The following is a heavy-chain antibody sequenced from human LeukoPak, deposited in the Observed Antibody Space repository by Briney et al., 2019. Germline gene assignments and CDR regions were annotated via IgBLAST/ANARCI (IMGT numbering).Heavy chain of an antibody. CDR1: GGSISSGGYY. Sequence: PSETLSLTCTVSGGSISSGGYYWSWIRQHPGKGLEWIGYIYYSGSTYYNPSLKSRVTISVDTSKNQFSLKLSSVTAADTAVYYCARDSNPYYYDSSGYKNAFDIWGQGTMVTVSS. D-gene: IGHD3-22*01. J-gene: IGHJ3*02. CDR2: IYYSGST. CDR3: ARDSNPYYYDSSGYKNAFDI. V-gene: IGHV4-31*03.